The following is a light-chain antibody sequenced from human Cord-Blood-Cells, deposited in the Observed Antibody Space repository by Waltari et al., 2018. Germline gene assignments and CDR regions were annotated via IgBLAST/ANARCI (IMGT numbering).Light chain of an antibody. CDR3: QQSYSTLGT. Sequence: IQMTQSPSSLSASLGDRVTITCRASQSISSYLNWYQQKPGKAPKLLIYAASSLQSGVPSRFSGSGSGTDFTLTISSLQPEDFATYYCQQSYSTLGTFGQGTKVEIK. V-gene: IGKV1-39*01. J-gene: IGKJ1*01. CDR1: QSISSY. CDR2: AAS.